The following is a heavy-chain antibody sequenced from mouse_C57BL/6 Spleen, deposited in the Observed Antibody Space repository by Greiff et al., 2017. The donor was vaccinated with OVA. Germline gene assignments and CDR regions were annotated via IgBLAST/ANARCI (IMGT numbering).Heavy chain of an antibody. J-gene: IGHJ3*01. CDR3: TRGVYYDYDGFAY. CDR2: IDPETGGT. V-gene: IGHV1-15*01. Sequence: QVQLQQSGAELVRPGASVTLSCKASGYTFTDYEMHWVKQTPVHGLEWIGAIDPETGGTAYNQKFKGKAILTADKSSSTAYMELRSLTSEDSAVYYCTRGVYYDYDGFAYGGQGTLVTVSA. D-gene: IGHD2-4*01. CDR1: GYTFTDYE.